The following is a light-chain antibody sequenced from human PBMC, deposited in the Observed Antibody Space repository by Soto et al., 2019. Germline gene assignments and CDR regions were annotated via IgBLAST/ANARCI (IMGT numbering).Light chain of an antibody. CDR2: AAS. CDR3: QQLNSYPLT. J-gene: IGKJ4*01. V-gene: IGKV1-9*01. Sequence: DIHLTQSPSFLSASVGDRVTITCRASQGIGSYLSWYQQKPGKAPKILIYAASTLQTGVPSRFSGSASGTDFTLTISSLQPEDFATYYCQQLNSYPLTFGGGTRWIS. CDR1: QGIGSY.